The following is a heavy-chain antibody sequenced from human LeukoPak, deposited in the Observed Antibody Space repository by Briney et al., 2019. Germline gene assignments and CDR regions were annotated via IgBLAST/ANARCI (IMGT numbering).Heavy chain of an antibody. D-gene: IGHD6-6*01. CDR3: ATDLAARTGPVDY. J-gene: IGHJ4*02. CDR2: IYYTGST. CDR1: GGSIGSGSYY. V-gene: IGHV4-31*03. Sequence: SETLSLTCSVSGGSIGSGSYYWTWIRQHPGKGLEWIGYIYYTGSTYYNPSLKSRVTVSIDKSKNHFSLKLASVTAADTAVYYCATDLAARTGPVDYWGQGTLVTVSS.